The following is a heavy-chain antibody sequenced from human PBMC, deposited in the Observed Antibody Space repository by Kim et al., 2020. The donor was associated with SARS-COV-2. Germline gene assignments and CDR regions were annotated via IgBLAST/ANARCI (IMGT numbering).Heavy chain of an antibody. CDR2: ISSSGSTI. CDR1: GFTFSDYY. Sequence: GGSLRLSCAASGFTFSDYYMSWIRQAPGKGLEWVSYISSSGSTIYYADSVKGRFTISRDNAKNSLYLQMNSLRAEDTAVYYCARVSELYCSSTSCYAAAAFDIWGQGTMVTVSS. D-gene: IGHD2-2*01. J-gene: IGHJ3*02. V-gene: IGHV3-11*01. CDR3: ARVSELYCSSTSCYAAAAFDI.